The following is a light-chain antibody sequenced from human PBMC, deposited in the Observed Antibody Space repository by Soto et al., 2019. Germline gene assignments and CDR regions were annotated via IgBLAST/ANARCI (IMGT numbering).Light chain of an antibody. V-gene: IGLV4-69*01. CDR1: GGHSSYA. CDR2: LNSDGSH. J-gene: IGLJ3*02. Sequence: QPVLTQSPSASASLGASVKLTCTLSGGHSSYAIAWHQQQPEKGPRYLMKLNSDGSHSKGDGIPDRFSGSSSGAERYLTISSLQSEDEADYYCQTWGTGIRGVFGGGTKLTVL. CDR3: QTWGTGIRGV.